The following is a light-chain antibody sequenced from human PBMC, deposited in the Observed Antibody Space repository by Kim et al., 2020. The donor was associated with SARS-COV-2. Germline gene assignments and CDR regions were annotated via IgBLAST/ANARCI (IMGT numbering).Light chain of an antibody. CDR1: QSVSSSY. J-gene: IGKJ4*01. CDR3: KQYGSPPLT. Sequence: EIVLTQSPGTLSLSPGERATLSCRASQSVSSSYLAWYQQKPGQAPRLLIDGASSRATGIPDRFSGSGSGTDFTLTISRLEPEDFAVYYCKQYGSPPLTFGGGTNVDIK. CDR2: GAS. V-gene: IGKV3-20*01.